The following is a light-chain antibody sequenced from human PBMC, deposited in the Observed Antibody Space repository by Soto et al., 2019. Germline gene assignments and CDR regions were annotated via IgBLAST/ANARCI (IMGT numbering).Light chain of an antibody. CDR1: RGHSSYT. J-gene: IGLJ3*02. CDR3: ETWDSKSWV. V-gene: IGLV4-60*03. Sequence: QLVLTQSSSASASLRSSVKLTCTLSRGHSSYTIAWHQQQPGKAPRYLMKLEGTGDYNKGSGVPDRFSASSSGADRYLSISNLQSEDEADYYCETWDSKSWVFGGGTKLTVL. CDR2: LEGTGDY.